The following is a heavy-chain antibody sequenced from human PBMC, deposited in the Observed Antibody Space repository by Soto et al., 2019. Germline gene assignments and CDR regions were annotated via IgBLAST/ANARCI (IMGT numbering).Heavy chain of an antibody. CDR2: SDPSDSYT. Sequence: RGESLKISCKGSGYSFTSYWISWVRQMPGKGLEWMGRSDPSDSYTNYSPSFQGHVTISADKSISTAYLQWSSLKASDTAMYYCAITYYSASSGYYRNYFDYWGQGTLVTVSS. D-gene: IGHD3-22*01. CDR1: GYSFTSYW. V-gene: IGHV5-10-1*01. CDR3: AITYYSASSGYYRNYFDY. J-gene: IGHJ4*02.